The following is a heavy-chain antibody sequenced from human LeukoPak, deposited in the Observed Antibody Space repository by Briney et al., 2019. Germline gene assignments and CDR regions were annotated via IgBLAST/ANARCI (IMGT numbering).Heavy chain of an antibody. CDR3: ARMGIAAVGAYYFDY. CDR1: GFTFSSYG. V-gene: IGHV3-21*05. Sequence: GRSLRLSCAASGFTFSSYGMHWVRQAPGKGLEWVSYISRNSYTNYADSVKGRFTISRDNAKNSLYLQMASLRAEDTAVYYCARMGIAAVGAYYFDYWGQGTLVAVSS. D-gene: IGHD6-13*01. J-gene: IGHJ4*02. CDR2: ISRNSYT.